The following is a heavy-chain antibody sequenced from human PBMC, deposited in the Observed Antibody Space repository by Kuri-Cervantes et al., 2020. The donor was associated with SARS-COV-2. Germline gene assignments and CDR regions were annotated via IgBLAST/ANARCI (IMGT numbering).Heavy chain of an antibody. CDR1: GGSISSYY. D-gene: IGHD4-17*01. Sequence: SETLSLTCTVSGGSISSYYWSWIRQPAGKGLEWIGRIYPSGSTNYNPSLKSRVTMPVDTSKNQLSLKLSSVTAADTAVYYCARYDYGDYVDAFDIWGQGTMVTVSS. CDR2: IYPSGST. CDR3: ARYDYGDYVDAFDI. J-gene: IGHJ3*02. V-gene: IGHV4-4*07.